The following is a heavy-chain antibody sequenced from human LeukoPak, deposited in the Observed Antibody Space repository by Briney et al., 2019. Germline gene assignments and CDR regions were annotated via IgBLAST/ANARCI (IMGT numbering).Heavy chain of an antibody. V-gene: IGHV1-2*02. CDR1: GYTFTGYY. D-gene: IGHD6-19*01. CDR2: INPNSGGT. Sequence: ASVKVSCKASGYTFTGYYMHWVRQAPGQGLEWMGWINPNSGGTNYAQKFQGRVTMTRDTSISTAYMELSRLRSDDTAVYYRARDRTDPVAGTFWGQGTLVTVSS. CDR3: ARDRTDPVAGTF. J-gene: IGHJ1*01.